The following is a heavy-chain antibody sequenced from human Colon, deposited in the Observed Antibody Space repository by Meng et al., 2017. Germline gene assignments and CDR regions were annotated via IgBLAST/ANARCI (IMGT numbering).Heavy chain of an antibody. CDR3: AKEWSSSYAYYDA. Sequence: VTLVQSGGGVVQPATSLRLSCCASGFNFRELGLHWVRQAPGKGLVWVAAVTYDGKKQYYADSVKGRFIISRDNSDNTLYLQMGSLKPEDTAIYYCAKEWSSSYAYYDAWGQGTLVTVSS. D-gene: IGHD3-16*01. J-gene: IGHJ5*01. CDR1: GFNFRELG. CDR2: VTYDGKKQ. V-gene: IGHV3-30*04.